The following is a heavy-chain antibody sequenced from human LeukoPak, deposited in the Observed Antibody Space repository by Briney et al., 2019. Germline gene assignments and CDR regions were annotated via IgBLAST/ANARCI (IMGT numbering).Heavy chain of an antibody. D-gene: IGHD2-2*01. CDR3: ARRYCSSTSCLFDY. Sequence: GGSLRLSCAASGFTFSSYEMNWVRQAPGKGLEWVSHISSSSSSISYADSVKGRFTISRDNAKNSLFLQMNSLRAEGTAVYYCARRYCSSTSCLFDYRGQGTLVTVSS. V-gene: IGHV3-48*03. J-gene: IGHJ4*02. CDR2: ISSSSSSI. CDR1: GFTFSSYE.